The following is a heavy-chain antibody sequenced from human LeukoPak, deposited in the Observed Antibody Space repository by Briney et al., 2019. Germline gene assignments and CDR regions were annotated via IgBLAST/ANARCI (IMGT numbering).Heavy chain of an antibody. CDR3: AREYSSSSGSVSDY. J-gene: IGHJ4*02. Sequence: GSLRLSCAASGFTFSDYYMSWILQAPGKGLEWVSYISSSGSTIYYADSVKGRFTISRDNAKNSLYLQMNSLRAEDTAVYYCAREYSSSSGSVSDYWGQGTLVTVSS. V-gene: IGHV3-11*01. D-gene: IGHD6-6*01. CDR1: GFTFSDYY. CDR2: ISSSGSTI.